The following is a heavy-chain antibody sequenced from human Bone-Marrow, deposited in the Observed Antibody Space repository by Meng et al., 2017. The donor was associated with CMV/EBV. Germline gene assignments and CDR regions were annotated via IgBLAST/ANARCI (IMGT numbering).Heavy chain of an antibody. J-gene: IGHJ4*02. CDR1: GFTFSSSA. D-gene: IGHD1-26*01. CDR2: ISYDGSNK. CDR3: ARHDSGSLSY. Sequence: GESLKIYCAASGFTFSSSAMHWVRQAPGKGLEGVAVISYDGSNKYYADSVKGRFTISRDNSKNTLYLQMNSLRAEETAVYYCARHDSGSLSYWGQGTLVTVSS. V-gene: IGHV3-30-3*01.